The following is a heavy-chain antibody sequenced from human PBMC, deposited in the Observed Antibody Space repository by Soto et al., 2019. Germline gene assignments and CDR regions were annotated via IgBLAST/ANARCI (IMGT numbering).Heavy chain of an antibody. CDR3: ARDWLKNYYDSSGYYPTLYGMDV. CDR2: INAGNGNT. CDR1: GYTFTSYA. J-gene: IGHJ6*02. D-gene: IGHD3-22*01. Sequence: RASVKVSCKASGYTFTSYAMHWVRQAPGQRLEWMGWINAGNGNTKYSQKFQGRVTITRDTSASTAYMELSSLRSEDTAVYYCARDWLKNYYDSSGYYPTLYGMDVWGQGTTVTVSS. V-gene: IGHV1-3*01.